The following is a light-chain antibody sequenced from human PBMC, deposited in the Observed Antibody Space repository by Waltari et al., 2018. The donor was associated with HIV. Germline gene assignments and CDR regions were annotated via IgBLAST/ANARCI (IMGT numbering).Light chain of an antibody. Sequence: EIVLTQSPGTLSLSPGERATLSCRASESVSSSYLAWSQQKPGQSPRLRIYGASTRATDIPDGFSGSGSGTDCTLTISRLEPEDFAVYFCQLYSASITFGQGTRREIK. J-gene: IGKJ5*01. CDR1: ESVSSSY. CDR3: QLYSASIT. V-gene: IGKV3-20*01. CDR2: GAS.